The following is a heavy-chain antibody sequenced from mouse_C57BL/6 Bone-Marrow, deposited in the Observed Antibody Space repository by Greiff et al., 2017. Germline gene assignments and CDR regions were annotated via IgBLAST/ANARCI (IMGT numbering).Heavy chain of an antibody. Sequence: FQLQQSGAELVRPGASVKLSCTASGFNIKDDYMHWVKQRPEQGLEWIGWIDPENGDTEYASKFQGKATITADTSSNTAYLQLSSLTSEDTAVYYCTTDWEMDYWGQGTSVTVSS. CDR2: IDPENGDT. CDR3: TTDWEMDY. J-gene: IGHJ4*01. D-gene: IGHD4-1*01. V-gene: IGHV14-4*01. CDR1: GFNIKDDY.